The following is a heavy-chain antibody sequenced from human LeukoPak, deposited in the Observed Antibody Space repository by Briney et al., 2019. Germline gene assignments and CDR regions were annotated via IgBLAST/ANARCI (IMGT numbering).Heavy chain of an antibody. V-gene: IGHV4-30-2*05. CDR3: ARGVYGDFWSGIDY. J-gene: IGHJ4*02. Sequence: SETLSLTCAVSGGSISSGGYSWSWIRQPPGKGLEWIGYIYYSGSTYYNPSLKSRVAISVDTSKNQFSLKLSSVTAADTAVYYCARGVYGDFWSGIDYWGQGTLVTVSS. CDR1: GGSISSGGYS. CDR2: IYYSGST. D-gene: IGHD3-3*01.